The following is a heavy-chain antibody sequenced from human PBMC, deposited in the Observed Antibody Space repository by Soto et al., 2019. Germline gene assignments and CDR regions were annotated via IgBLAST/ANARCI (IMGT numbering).Heavy chain of an antibody. J-gene: IGHJ6*02. Sequence: QVQLVQSGAEVKKPGASVKVSCKASGYTFTSYGISWVRQAPGQGLEWMGWIRAYNGNTNYAQKLQGRVTMTTDTSTRTASLELSSVSSDDTAVYYCARDLPTMDVWGQGTTVTVSS. V-gene: IGHV1-18*01. CDR1: GYTFTSYG. CDR3: ARDLPTMDV. CDR2: IRAYNGNT.